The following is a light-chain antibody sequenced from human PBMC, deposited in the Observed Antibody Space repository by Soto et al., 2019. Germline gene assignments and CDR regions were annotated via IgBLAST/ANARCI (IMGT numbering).Light chain of an antibody. J-gene: IGKJ5*01. Sequence: EIVLTQSPGTLSLSPGERATLSCRAGQSVSSSYLAWYQQKPGQAPRLLISGASSRAAGIPDRFSGSGSETDFTLTISRLEPEDFALYFCQQYGNPRITFGQGTRLEIK. CDR3: QQYGNPRIT. CDR2: GAS. V-gene: IGKV3-20*01. CDR1: QSVSSSY.